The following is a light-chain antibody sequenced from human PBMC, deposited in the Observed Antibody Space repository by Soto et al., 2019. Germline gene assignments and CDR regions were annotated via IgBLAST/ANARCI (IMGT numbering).Light chain of an antibody. V-gene: IGLV2-8*01. Sequence: QSVLTQPPSASGSPGQSVTISCTGTSSDVGGYNYVSWYQQHPGKVPKLMVYEVNKPPSGVPDRISGSKSGNTASLTVSGLQAEDEAYYFCTSYAGGNNVFGTGTKLTVL. CDR1: SSDVGGYNY. CDR2: EVN. CDR3: TSYAGGNNV. J-gene: IGLJ1*01.